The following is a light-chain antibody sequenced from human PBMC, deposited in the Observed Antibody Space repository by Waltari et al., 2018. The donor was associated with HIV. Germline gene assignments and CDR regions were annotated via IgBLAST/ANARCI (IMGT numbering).Light chain of an antibody. V-gene: IGKV3-20*01. CDR3: QQYGSSPCT. J-gene: IGKJ2*02. Sequence: IVLTQSPATLSLSPGERATLSCRASQSISSGYLAWYQQKPGQAPRLLIFGASSRATGIPDRFSGSGSGTVFTLTISSLEPEDFAMYYCQQYGSSPCTFGQGTKLEIK. CDR1: QSISSGY. CDR2: GAS.